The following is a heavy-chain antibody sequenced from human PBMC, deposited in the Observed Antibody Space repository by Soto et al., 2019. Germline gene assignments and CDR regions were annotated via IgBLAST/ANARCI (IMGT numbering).Heavy chain of an antibody. CDR1: GGTFSSYT. J-gene: IGHJ4*02. CDR2: IIPILGIA. V-gene: IGHV1-69*02. CDR3: ARALSPNIVATIGY. D-gene: IGHD5-12*01. Sequence: QVQLVQSGAEVKKPGSSVKVSCKASGGTFSSYTISWVRQAPGQGLEWMGRIIPILGIANYAQKFQGRVTITADKXTSTDYMELSSLRSEDTAVYYCARALSPNIVATIGYWGQGTLVTVSS.